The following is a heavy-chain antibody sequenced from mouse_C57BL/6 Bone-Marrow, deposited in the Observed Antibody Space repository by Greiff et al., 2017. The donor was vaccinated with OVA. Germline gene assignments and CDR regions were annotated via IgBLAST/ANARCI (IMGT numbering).Heavy chain of an antibody. J-gene: IGHJ3*01. CDR1: GYAFSSSW. V-gene: IGHV1-82*01. CDR2: IYPGDGDT. Sequence: QVQLQQSGPELVKPGASVKISCKASGYAFSSSWMNWVKQRPGKGLEWIGRIYPGDGDTNYNEKFKSKATLTVDKSSSTAYMQLSSLTSEDSAVYYCARITPFITTPGAYWGQGTLVTVSA. CDR3: ARITPFITTPGAY. D-gene: IGHD1-1*01.